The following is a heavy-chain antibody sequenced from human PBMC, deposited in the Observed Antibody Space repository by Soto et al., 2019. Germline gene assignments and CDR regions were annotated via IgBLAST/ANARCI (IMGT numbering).Heavy chain of an antibody. V-gene: IGHV1-2*02. Sequence: QVQLVQSGAEVKKPGASVKVSCKASGYTFTGYYMHWVRQAPGQGLEWMGWINPNSGGTNYAQKFQGGVTMPRESSISTAYMELSRLRSDDTAVYYCARDAGGDEAPMDYWGQGTLVTVSS. D-gene: IGHD1-26*01. CDR1: GYTFTGYY. CDR3: ARDAGGDEAPMDY. CDR2: INPNSGGT. J-gene: IGHJ4*02.